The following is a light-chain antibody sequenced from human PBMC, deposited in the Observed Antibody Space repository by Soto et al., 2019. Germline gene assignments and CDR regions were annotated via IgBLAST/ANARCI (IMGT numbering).Light chain of an antibody. CDR3: CSYAGSSTWV. CDR2: EGS. Sequence: QSALTQPASVSGSPGQSITISCTGTSSDVGSYNLVSWYQQHPGKAPKLMIYEGSKRPSGVSNRFSGSKSGITASLTISGLQAEDEADYYCCSYAGSSTWVFGGRTKLTVL. V-gene: IGLV2-23*01. CDR1: SSDVGSYNL. J-gene: IGLJ3*02.